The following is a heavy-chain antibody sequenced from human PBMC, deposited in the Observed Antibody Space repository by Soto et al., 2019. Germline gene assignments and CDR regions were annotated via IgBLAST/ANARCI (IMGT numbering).Heavy chain of an antibody. CDR2: ISYDGSNK. D-gene: IGHD2-2*01. CDR1: EFTFSNYA. Sequence: QVQLVESGGGVVQPGRSLRLSCAASEFTFSNYAMHWVRQPPGKGLEWVALISYDGSNKYYADSVKGRFTISRDNSKNTLYLQMNSLKAEDTAVYYCARGGYCISTSCYEWFDPWGQGTLVTVSS. V-gene: IGHV3-30-3*01. J-gene: IGHJ5*02. CDR3: ARGGYCISTSCYEWFDP.